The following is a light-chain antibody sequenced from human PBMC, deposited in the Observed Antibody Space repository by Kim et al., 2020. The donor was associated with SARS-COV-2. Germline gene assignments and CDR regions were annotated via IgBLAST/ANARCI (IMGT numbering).Light chain of an antibody. CDR3: QHYIRYPYT. CDR1: QSISDW. CDR2: KAS. V-gene: IGKV1-5*03. J-gene: IGKJ2*01. Sequence: ASVADRVTITCRASQSISDWLAWYQQKPGKAPNLLIYKASSLESGVPSRFSASGSGTEFTLTINSLQPDDFATYYCQHYIRYPYTFGQGTKLEI.